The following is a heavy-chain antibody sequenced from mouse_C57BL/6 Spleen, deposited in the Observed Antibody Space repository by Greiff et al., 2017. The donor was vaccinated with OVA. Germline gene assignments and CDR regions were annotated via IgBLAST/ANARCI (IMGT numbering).Heavy chain of an antibody. D-gene: IGHD1-1*01. CDR1: GYTFTEYT. V-gene: IGHV1-62-2*01. CDR2: FYPGSGSI. CDR3: ARQNYYGSPYWYFDV. Sequence: QVQLQQSGAELVKPGASVKLSCKASGYTFTEYTIHWVKQRSGQGLEWIGWFYPGSGSIKYNEKFKGKATLTSDKSSSTVYMELSRLTSEDSAVYFCARQNYYGSPYWYFDVWGTGTTVTVSS. J-gene: IGHJ1*03.